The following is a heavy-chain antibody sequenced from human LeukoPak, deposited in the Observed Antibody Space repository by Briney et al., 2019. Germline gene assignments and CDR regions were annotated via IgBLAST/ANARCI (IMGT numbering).Heavy chain of an antibody. CDR1: GFTFSSYS. Sequence: GGSLRLSCAASGFTFSSYSMNWVRQAPGKGLEWVSSIRSGRSNKYYADSVKGRFTISRDKAKNSLYLQMNSQGAVYTAVYYCARNSWSYLLYGGGGTRLSVSS. CDR3: ARNSWSYLLY. V-gene: IGHV3-21*01. CDR2: IRSGRSNK. J-gene: IGHJ4*02. D-gene: IGHD1-26*01.